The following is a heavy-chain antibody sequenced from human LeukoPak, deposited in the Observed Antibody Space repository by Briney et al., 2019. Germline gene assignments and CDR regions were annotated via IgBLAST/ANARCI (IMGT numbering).Heavy chain of an antibody. CDR2: ISSSGSTI. V-gene: IGHV3-11*04. Sequence: KPGGSLRLSXAASGFTFSDYYMSWIRQAPGKGLEWVSYISSSGSTIYYADSVKGRFTISRDNAKNSLYLQMNSLRAEDTAVYYCARSDSDFWSGYSDYWGQGTLVTVSS. D-gene: IGHD3-3*01. J-gene: IGHJ4*02. CDR3: ARSDSDFWSGYSDY. CDR1: GFTFSDYY.